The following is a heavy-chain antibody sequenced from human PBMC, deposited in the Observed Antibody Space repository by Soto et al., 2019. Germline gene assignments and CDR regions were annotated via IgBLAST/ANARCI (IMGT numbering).Heavy chain of an antibody. D-gene: IGHD6-25*01. CDR3: ARAIGADFFDY. J-gene: IGHJ4*02. Sequence: GGSMRLSCIASGFTFSNYAMSWVRQAPGKGLEWVSTISDNGANTFIGDSMKDHFDISRDNSKNTVCLHLSTVRAEDTAIYYCARAIGADFFDYWGQGTPVTVS. V-gene: IGHV3-23*01. CDR2: ISDNGANT. CDR1: GFTFSNYA.